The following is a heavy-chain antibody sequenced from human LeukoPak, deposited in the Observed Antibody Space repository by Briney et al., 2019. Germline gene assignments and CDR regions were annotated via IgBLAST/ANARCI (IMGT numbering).Heavy chain of an antibody. CDR3: ARDGTRVRGVILVMDV. Sequence: TGGSLRLSCAASGFTFSSYSMNWVRQAPGKGLEWVSSISSSSSYIYYADSVKGRFTISRDHAKNSLSLQMNSLRAEDTAVYYCARDGTRVRGVILVMDVWGKGTTVTASS. J-gene: IGHJ6*03. D-gene: IGHD3-10*01. V-gene: IGHV3-21*01. CDR2: ISSSSSYI. CDR1: GFTFSSYS.